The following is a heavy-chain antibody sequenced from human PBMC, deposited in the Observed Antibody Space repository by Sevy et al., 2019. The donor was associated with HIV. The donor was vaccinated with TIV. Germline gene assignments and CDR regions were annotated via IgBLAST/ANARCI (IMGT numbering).Heavy chain of an antibody. D-gene: IGHD1-1*01. J-gene: IGHJ4*02. CDR3: AKARWKMNDY. CDR2: IRYDGSNK. CDR1: GFTFSSYG. V-gene: IGHV3-30*02. Sequence: RGSLRLSCAASGFTFSSYGMHWVRQAPGKGLEWVAFIRYDGSNKYYADSVKGRFTISRDNSKNTLYLQMNSLRAEDTAVYYCAKARWKMNDYWGQGTLVTVSS.